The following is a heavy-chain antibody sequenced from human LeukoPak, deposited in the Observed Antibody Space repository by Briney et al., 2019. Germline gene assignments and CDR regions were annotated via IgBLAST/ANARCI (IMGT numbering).Heavy chain of an antibody. J-gene: IGHJ4*02. CDR3: ARCTTGRTFGSLREIKKSREIDY. V-gene: IGHV3-21*01. CDR1: GFTFSTYS. D-gene: IGHD1-1*01. CDR2: ISSSSSNI. Sequence: KTGGSLRLSCAASGFTFSTYSMNWVRQAPGKGLEWVSSISSSSSNIYYADSVKGRFTISRDNAKNSLYLQMNSLRAEDTAVYYCARCTTGRTFGSLREIKKSREIDYWGQGTLVTVSS.